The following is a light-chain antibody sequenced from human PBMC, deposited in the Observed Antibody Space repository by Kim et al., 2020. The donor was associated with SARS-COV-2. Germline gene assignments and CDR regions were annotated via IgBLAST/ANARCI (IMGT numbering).Light chain of an antibody. CDR1: SNNVGFEG. CDR2: RNN. Sequence: QAGLTQPPSVSKGLRQTATLTCTGNSNNVGFEGAAWLQQHQGHPPKLLSYRNNNRPSGISERFSASRSGNTASLTITGLQPEDEADYYCSSWDNSLSTWVFGGGTQLTVL. V-gene: IGLV10-54*01. J-gene: IGLJ3*02. CDR3: SSWDNSLSTWV.